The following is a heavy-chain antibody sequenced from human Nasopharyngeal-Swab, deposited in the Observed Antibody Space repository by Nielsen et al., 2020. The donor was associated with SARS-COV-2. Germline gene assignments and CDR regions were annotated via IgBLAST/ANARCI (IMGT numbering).Heavy chain of an antibody. Sequence: GGSLRLSCAASGFTFSSYAMSWVRQAPGKGLEWVSAISGSGGSTYYADSVKGRFTISRDNSKNTLYLQMNSLRAEDTAVYYCARRILPYCYYGMDVWGQGTTVTVSS. D-gene: IGHD1-26*01. CDR3: ARRILPYCYYGMDV. V-gene: IGHV3-23*01. J-gene: IGHJ6*02. CDR2: ISGSGGST. CDR1: GFTFSSYA.